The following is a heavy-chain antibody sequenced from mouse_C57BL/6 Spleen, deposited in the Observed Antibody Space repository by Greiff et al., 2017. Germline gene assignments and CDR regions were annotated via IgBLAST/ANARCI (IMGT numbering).Heavy chain of an antibody. CDR3: TYYYGSSYFDY. CDR2: IDPENGDT. Sequence: VHVKQSGAELVRPGASVKLSCTASGFNIKDDYMHWVKQRPEQGLEWIGWIDPENGDTEYASKFQGKATITADTSSNTAYLQLSSLTSEDTAVYYCTYYYGSSYFDYWGQGTTLTVSS. CDR1: GFNIKDDY. D-gene: IGHD1-1*01. V-gene: IGHV14-4*01. J-gene: IGHJ2*01.